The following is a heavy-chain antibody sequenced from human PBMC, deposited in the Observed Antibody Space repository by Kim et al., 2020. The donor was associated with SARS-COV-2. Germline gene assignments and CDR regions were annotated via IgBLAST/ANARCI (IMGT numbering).Heavy chain of an antibody. CDR2: IYYSGST. V-gene: IGHV4-61*01. D-gene: IGHD5-12*01. CDR3: ARDSGYDLIGFDY. Sequence: SETLSLTCAVSGGSVSSGNYYWSWIRQPPGKGLEWIGYIYYSGSTNYNPSLKSRVTISVDTSKNQFSLNLSSVTAADTAVYFCARDSGYDLIGFDYWGQG. CDR1: GGSVSSGNYY. J-gene: IGHJ4*02.